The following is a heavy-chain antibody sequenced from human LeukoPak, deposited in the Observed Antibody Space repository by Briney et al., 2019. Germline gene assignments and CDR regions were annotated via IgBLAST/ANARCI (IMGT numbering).Heavy chain of an antibody. V-gene: IGHV4-30-4*01. CDR3: AREKVRGVRNWFDP. CDR1: GGSISSGDYY. Sequence: SQTLSLTCTVSGGSISSGDYYWSWIRQPPGKGLEWIGYIYYSGGTYYNPSLKSRVTISVDTSKNQFSLKLSSVTAADTAVYYCAREKVRGVRNWFDPWGQGTLVTVSS. J-gene: IGHJ5*02. D-gene: IGHD3-10*01. CDR2: IYYSGGT.